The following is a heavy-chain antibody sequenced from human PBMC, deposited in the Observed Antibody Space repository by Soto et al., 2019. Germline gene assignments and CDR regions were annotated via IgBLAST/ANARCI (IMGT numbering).Heavy chain of an antibody. J-gene: IGHJ3*01. V-gene: IGHV5-51*01. Sequence: GGSLRISCKGSGYSFPSYWIGWVLQMPGKGLEWMGIIYPGDSDTRYSPSFQGQVTISADKSISTAYLQWSSLKASDTAMYYCAIAASMIVVHQDFDVCGQVTM. CDR3: AIAASMIVVHQDFDV. CDR1: GYSFPSYW. CDR2: IYPGDSDT. D-gene: IGHD6-25*01.